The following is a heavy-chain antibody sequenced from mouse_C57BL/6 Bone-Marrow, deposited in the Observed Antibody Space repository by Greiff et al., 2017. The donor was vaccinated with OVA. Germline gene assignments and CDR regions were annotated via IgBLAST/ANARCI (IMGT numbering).Heavy chain of an antibody. CDR2: IYPRDGST. CDR1: GYTFTDHT. CDR3: ARVVTAHAWFAY. V-gene: IGHV1-78*01. Sequence: VMLVESDAELVKPGASVKISCTVSGYTFTDHTIHWMKQRPEQGLEWIGYIYPRDGSTKYNEKFKGKATLTADKSSSTAYMQRNSLTSEDSAVYFCARVVTAHAWFAYWGQGTMVTVSA. D-gene: IGHD3-2*02. J-gene: IGHJ3*01.